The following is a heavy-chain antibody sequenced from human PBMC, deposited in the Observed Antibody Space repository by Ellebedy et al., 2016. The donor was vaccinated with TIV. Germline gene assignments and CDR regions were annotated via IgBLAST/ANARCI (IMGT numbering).Heavy chain of an antibody. V-gene: IGHV3-21*01. Sequence: GESLKISCAASGFTFSSYSMNWVRQAPGKGLEWVSSISSTSSYIYYADSVKGRFTISRDNAKNSLYLQMNSLRDEDTAVYYCARDFGVATSDFDYWGQGTLVTVSS. CDR1: GFTFSSYS. CDR3: ARDFGVATSDFDY. D-gene: IGHD5-12*01. J-gene: IGHJ4*02. CDR2: ISSTSSYI.